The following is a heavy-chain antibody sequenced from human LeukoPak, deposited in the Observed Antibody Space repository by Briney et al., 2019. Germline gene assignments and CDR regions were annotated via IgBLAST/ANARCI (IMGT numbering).Heavy chain of an antibody. CDR1: GFTFSSYG. V-gene: IGHV3-30*03. CDR3: ARDRSGIAAASD. D-gene: IGHD6-13*01. J-gene: IGHJ4*02. CDR2: ISYDGSNK. Sequence: GGSLRLSCAASGFTFSSYGMHWVRQAPGKGLEWVAVISYDGSNKYFADSVKGRFTISRDNPKSTLYLQMNSLRAEDTAVYYCARDRSGIAAASDWGQGTLVTVSS.